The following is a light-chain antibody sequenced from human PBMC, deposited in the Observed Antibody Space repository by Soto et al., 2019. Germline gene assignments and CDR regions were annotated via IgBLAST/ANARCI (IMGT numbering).Light chain of an antibody. CDR2: EVS. Sequence: QSVLTQPASVSGSPGQSITISCTGTSSDVGSYNYVSWYRQHPGKAPKLMIYEVSNRPSGVSNRFSGSKSGNTASLTISGLQAEDEADYYCSSYASSYTPKVFGGGTKLTVL. V-gene: IGLV2-14*01. J-gene: IGLJ3*02. CDR3: SSYASSYTPKV. CDR1: SSDVGSYNY.